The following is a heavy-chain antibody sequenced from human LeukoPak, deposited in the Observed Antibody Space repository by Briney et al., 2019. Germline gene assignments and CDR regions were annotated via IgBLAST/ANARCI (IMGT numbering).Heavy chain of an antibody. Sequence: GGSLRLSCAASGFTFSGHGMHWIRQAPGKALEWVAVIWHDGSKQLYADSVKGRFSISRDDSTSTLYLQMNSLRADDTAVYYCAREDSSGWFSAYWGQGTLVTVSS. V-gene: IGHV3-33*01. CDR3: AREDSSGWFSAY. CDR2: IWHDGSKQ. D-gene: IGHD6-19*01. CDR1: GFTFSGHG. J-gene: IGHJ4*02.